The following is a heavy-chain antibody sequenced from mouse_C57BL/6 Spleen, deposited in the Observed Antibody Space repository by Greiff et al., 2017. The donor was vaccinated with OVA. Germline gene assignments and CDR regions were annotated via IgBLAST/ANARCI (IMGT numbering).Heavy chain of an antibody. CDR3: TAHSNYYCDC. Sequence: EVMLVESGAELVLPGASVKLSCTPAGFTIKDYYMHWVKQRSEQRLAWIGRIGPEDGDTEYARKFQGKATMPTDTSSNTAYLQLSSLTSEDTAVYYCTAHSNYYCDCWVRGTTLTVSS. CDR1: GFTIKDYY. CDR2: IGPEDGDT. V-gene: IGHV14-1*01. D-gene: IGHD2-5*01. J-gene: IGHJ2*01.